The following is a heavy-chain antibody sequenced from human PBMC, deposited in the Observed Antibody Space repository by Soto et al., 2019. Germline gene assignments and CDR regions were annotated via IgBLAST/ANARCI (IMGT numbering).Heavy chain of an antibody. D-gene: IGHD5-18*01. J-gene: IGHJ4*02. CDR3: ARGQLWLRTHFDC. Sequence: PSETLSLTCAVYGGSFSGYYWSWIRRPPGKGLEWIGEINQSGSTNYNPSLRSRVTISVDTSKNQFSLKLSSVTAADTAVYYCARGQLWLRTHFDCWGQGTLVTVSS. V-gene: IGHV4-34*01. CDR2: INQSGST. CDR1: GGSFSGYY.